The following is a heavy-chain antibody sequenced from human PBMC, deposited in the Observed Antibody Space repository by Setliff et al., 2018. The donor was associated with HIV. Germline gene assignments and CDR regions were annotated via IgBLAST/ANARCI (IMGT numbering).Heavy chain of an antibody. J-gene: IGHJ4*02. CDR3: ARSPRIGVAGEFEY. Sequence: PSETLSLTCTVSGGSISSGGFYWTWIRQHPGKGLEWIGYIYTSGSVNYNPSLNSRVTISVDTSKNQFSLKVNSVTAADTAVYYCARSPRIGVAGEFEYWGQGTLVTVSS. CDR1: GGSISSGGFY. CDR2: IYTSGSV. D-gene: IGHD6-19*01. V-gene: IGHV4-61*08.